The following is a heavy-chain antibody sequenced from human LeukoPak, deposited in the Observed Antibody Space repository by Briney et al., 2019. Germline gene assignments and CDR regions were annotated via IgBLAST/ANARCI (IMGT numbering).Heavy chain of an antibody. D-gene: IGHD5-12*01. V-gene: IGHV3-30*18. CDR2: ISYDGSNK. CDR3: AKDGASSGYDLDYYYGMDV. CDR1: GFTFSSYG. Sequence: GGSLRLSCAASGFTFSSYGMHWVRQAPGKGLEWVAVISYDGSNKYYADSVKGRFTISRDNSKNTLYLQMNSLRVEDTAVYYCAKDGASSGYDLDYYYGMDVWGQGTTVTVSS. J-gene: IGHJ6*02.